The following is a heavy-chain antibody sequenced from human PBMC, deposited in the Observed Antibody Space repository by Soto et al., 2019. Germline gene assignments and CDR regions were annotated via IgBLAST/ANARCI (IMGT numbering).Heavy chain of an antibody. CDR3: ARDTLGGAYDFRH. D-gene: IGHD3-3*01. J-gene: IGHJ4*02. Sequence: EVQLVESGGGLVQPGGSLRLSCAASGFSVSNLFMTWVRQAPGKGLEWVSVISSDDSTYYADSVKGRFTISRDNSKNTLYLEMNSLRAGDTAVYYCARDTLGGAYDFRHGGQGTLVTVSS. V-gene: IGHV3-66*01. CDR1: GFSVSNLF. CDR2: ISSDDST.